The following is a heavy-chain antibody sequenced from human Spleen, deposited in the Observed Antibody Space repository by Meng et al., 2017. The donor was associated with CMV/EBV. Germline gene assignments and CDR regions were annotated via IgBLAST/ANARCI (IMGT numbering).Heavy chain of an antibody. CDR2: ISAYIGNR. CDR1: GYTFTTYT. CDR3: ATTGRANYDFWSGHQDSFDY. V-gene: IGHV1-18*01. J-gene: IGHJ4*02. Sequence: ASVKVSCKASGYTFTTYTISWVRQAPGQGLEWMGWISAYIGNRKYAENLQGRVTMTTDTSTSTAYMELSSLRSEDTAVYYCATTGRANYDFWSGHQDSFDYWGQGTLVTVSS. D-gene: IGHD3-3*01.